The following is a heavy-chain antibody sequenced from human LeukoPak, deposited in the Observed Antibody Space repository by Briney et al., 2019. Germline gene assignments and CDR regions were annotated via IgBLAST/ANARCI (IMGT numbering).Heavy chain of an antibody. J-gene: IGHJ3*02. CDR3: ARARAGYSGYLDAFDI. Sequence: WASVTVSCKASGYTFTGYYMHWVRQAPGQGLEWMGWINPNSGGTNYAQKFQGRVTTTRDTSISTAYMELSRLRSDDTAVYYCARARAGYSGYLDAFDIWGQGTMVTVSS. D-gene: IGHD5-12*01. CDR2: INPNSGGT. V-gene: IGHV1-2*02. CDR1: GYTFTGYY.